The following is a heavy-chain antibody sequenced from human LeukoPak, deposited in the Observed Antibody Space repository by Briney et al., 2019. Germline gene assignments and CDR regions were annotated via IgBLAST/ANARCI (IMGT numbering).Heavy chain of an antibody. CDR1: GGSVSSYY. V-gene: IGHV4-4*07. CDR2: LHTSGGT. Sequence: SETLSLTCTVSGGSVSSYYWSWIRQPAGKGLEWIGRLHTSGGTNYNPSLKSRVTISVDTSKNQFPLKLSSVTAADTAVYYCARGAGRDAFDIWGQGTMVTVSS. CDR3: ARGAGRDAFDI. D-gene: IGHD6-19*01. J-gene: IGHJ3*02.